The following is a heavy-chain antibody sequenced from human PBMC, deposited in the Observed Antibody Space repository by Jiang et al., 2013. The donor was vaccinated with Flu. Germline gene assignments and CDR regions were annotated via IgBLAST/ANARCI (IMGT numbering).Heavy chain of an antibody. Sequence: GPGLVKASETLSLTCTVSGDSINIYYWGWIRQPPGKGLEWIGYIYYSGSTNYNPSLQSRVTILEDTSKNQISLKLSSVTAADTAVYYCARLGFTGWGLGKLLGNYYFDSWGQGTLVTVSS. CDR1: GDSINIYY. CDR3: ARLGFTGWGLGKLLGNYYFDS. CDR2: IYYSGST. D-gene: IGHD3-9*01. J-gene: IGHJ4*02. V-gene: IGHV4-59*08.